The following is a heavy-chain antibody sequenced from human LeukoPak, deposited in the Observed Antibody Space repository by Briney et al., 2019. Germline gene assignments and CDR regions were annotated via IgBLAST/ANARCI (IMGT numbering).Heavy chain of an antibody. Sequence: ASVKVSCKASGYTFTSYGISWVRPAPGQGLEWMGWISAYNGNTNYAQKLQGRVTMTTDTSTSTAYMELRSLRSDDTAVYYCARESPIHNYYYDSSGSDYWGQGTLVTVSS. V-gene: IGHV1-18*01. CDR3: ARESPIHNYYYDSSGSDY. D-gene: IGHD3-22*01. CDR2: ISAYNGNT. J-gene: IGHJ4*02. CDR1: GYTFTSYG.